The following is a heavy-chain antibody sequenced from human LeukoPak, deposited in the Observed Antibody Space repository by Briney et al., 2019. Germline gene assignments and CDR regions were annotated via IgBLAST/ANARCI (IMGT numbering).Heavy chain of an antibody. CDR2: ISSSSSTI. CDR3: ARGTWRFDYGDSGFDP. J-gene: IGHJ5*02. CDR1: GFTFSSYR. V-gene: IGHV3-48*01. Sequence: GGSLRLSYAASGFTFSSYRMNWVRQAPGKGLEWVSYISSSSSTIYYADSVKGRFPISRDNSKNTLYLQMNSLRAEDTAVYYCARGTWRFDYGDSGFDPWGQGTLVTVSS. D-gene: IGHD4-17*01.